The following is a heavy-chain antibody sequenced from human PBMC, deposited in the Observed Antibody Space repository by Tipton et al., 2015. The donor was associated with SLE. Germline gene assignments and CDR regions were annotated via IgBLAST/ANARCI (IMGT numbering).Heavy chain of an antibody. CDR1: GYTFTSYG. V-gene: IGHV1-18*01. CDR2: ISAYSGNT. J-gene: IGHJ6*02. CDR3: ARDQRPYYYYYGMDV. Sequence: QSGAKVKKPGASVKVSCKASGYTFTSYGISWVRQAPGQGLEWMGWISAYSGNTNYAQKLQGRVTMTTDTSTSTAYMELRSLRSDDTAVYYCARDQRPYYYYYGMDVWGQGTTVTVSS.